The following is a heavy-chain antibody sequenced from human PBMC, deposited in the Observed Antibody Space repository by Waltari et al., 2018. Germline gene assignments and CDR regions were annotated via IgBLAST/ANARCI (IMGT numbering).Heavy chain of an antibody. Sequence: EVQLVEAGGDLVQPGGSLRLSCTASGFTFSDYWVHWVRQVPGKGLEWVSRINGDGYGIAYSDSVQGRFSISRDNTKNTLYLQLNSLRAKDTAVYYCARKGGRGYTYAPFYFDYWGRGTLVTVSS. CDR2: INGDGYGI. V-gene: IGHV3-74*03. D-gene: IGHD5-18*01. CDR3: ARKGGRGYTYAPFYFDY. J-gene: IGHJ4*02. CDR1: GFTFSDYW.